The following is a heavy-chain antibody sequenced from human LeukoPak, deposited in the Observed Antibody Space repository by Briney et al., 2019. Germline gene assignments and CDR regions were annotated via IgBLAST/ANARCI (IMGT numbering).Heavy chain of an antibody. Sequence: PGGSLRLSCAASGFTFSNYAMSWVRQAPGKGLEWVSAILGSGGSTYYADSVKGRFTVSRDNYKSTLYLQMNSLRAEDTALYYCAKWGDYDVLTGYYVPDYWGQGTLVTVSS. V-gene: IGHV3-23*01. CDR3: AKWGDYDVLTGYYVPDY. D-gene: IGHD3-9*01. CDR1: GFTFSNYA. CDR2: ILGSGGST. J-gene: IGHJ4*02.